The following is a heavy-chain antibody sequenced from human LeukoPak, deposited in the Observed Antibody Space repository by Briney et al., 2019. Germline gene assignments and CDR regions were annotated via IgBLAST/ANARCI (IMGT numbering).Heavy chain of an antibody. V-gene: IGHV3-23*01. CDR3: ARGGHDFNPFYW. Sequence: GGSLRLSCAASGFTFSTYAMGWVRQAPEKGLEWVSSIKGGGGDPFYADSVKGRFTISRDNSKNTLFLQLNSLRAEDSAVYYCARGGHDFNPFYWWGQGTLVTVSS. D-gene: IGHD2-21*02. J-gene: IGHJ4*02. CDR1: GFTFSTYA. CDR2: IKGGGGDP.